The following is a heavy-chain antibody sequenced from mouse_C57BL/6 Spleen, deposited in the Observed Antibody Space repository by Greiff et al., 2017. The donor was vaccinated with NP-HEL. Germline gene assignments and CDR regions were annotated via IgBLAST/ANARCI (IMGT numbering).Heavy chain of an antibody. CDR2: IDPNSGGT. Sequence: QVQLKQPGAELVKPGASVKLSCKASGYTFTSYWMHWVKQRPGRGLEWIGRIDPNSGGTKYNEKFKSKATLTVDKPSSTAYMQLSSLTSEDSAVYYCASLNWDGDWYFDVWGTGTTVTVSS. CDR3: ASLNWDGDWYFDV. CDR1: GYTFTSYW. V-gene: IGHV1-72*01. D-gene: IGHD4-1*01. J-gene: IGHJ1*03.